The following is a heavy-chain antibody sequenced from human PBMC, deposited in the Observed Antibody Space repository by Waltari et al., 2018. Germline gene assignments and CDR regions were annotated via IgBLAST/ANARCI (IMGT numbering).Heavy chain of an antibody. CDR1: GYTFTIYA. J-gene: IGHJ4*02. V-gene: IGHV1-3*01. CDR2: INAGNGNT. D-gene: IGHD1-26*01. CDR3: ARGPVIVGALAFDY. Sequence: QVQLVQSGAEVKKPGASVKVSCKASGYTFTIYAMHWGRQAPGQRLEWTGWINAGNGNTKYSQKFQGRVTITRDTSASTAYMELSSLRSEDTAVYYCARGPVIVGALAFDYWGQGTLVTVSS.